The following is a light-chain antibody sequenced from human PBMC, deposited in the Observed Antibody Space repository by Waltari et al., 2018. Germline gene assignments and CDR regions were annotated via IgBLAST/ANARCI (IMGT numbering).Light chain of an antibody. CDR2: DVN. J-gene: IGLJ3*02. Sequence: QSPLTQPASVSGSPGQSITISCTGTSSDVGGYHYVSWYQQHPGKAPKLMIYDVNKRPSGISNRFSGSKSGNTASLTISGLQAEDEADYYCSPYTSSSTWVFGGGTKLTVL. CDR1: SSDVGGYHY. V-gene: IGLV2-14*01. CDR3: SPYTSSSTWV.